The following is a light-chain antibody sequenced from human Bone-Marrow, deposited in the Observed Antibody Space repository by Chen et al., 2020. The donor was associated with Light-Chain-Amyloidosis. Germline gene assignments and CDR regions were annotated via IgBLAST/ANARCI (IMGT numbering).Light chain of an antibody. V-gene: IGLV3-25*03. CDR1: TLSKQY. J-gene: IGLJ2*01. Sequence: SSDLTQPPSVSVSPAQTARSSCSGDTLSKQYSYWYQQKAGQVPAVVIYKDSERPSGVHQRCSGSSSGTTVTLTTSGVQAEDEADYYCQSVDMSGPYVVFGGGTKLTVL. CDR2: KDS. CDR3: QSVDMSGPYVV.